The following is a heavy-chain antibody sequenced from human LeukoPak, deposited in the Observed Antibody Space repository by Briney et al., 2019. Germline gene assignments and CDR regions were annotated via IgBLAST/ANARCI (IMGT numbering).Heavy chain of an antibody. CDR1: DDPINSGVYY. J-gene: IGHJ6*03. V-gene: IGHV4-61*02. D-gene: IGHD1-26*01. CDR3: ARAKKRSGRSRNFYLDV. Sequence: PSETLSLTCTVSDDPINSGVYYWNWIRQPAGKGLEWIGHTSGTTTNSNPSLKSRVAISLDTSKNHFPLKLSSVTAADTAVYYCARAKKRSGRSRNFYLDVWGKGTTVTVSS. CDR2: TSGTT.